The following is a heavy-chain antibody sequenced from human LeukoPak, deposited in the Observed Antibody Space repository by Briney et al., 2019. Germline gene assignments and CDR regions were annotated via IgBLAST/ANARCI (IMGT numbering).Heavy chain of an antibody. D-gene: IGHD2-2*02. CDR2: IYYSGST. Sequence: SQTLSLTCTVSGGSISSGGYYWSWIRQHPGKGLEWIGYIYYSGSTYYNPSLKSRVTISVDTSKNQFSLELSSVTAADTAVYYCARVVRYCSSTSCYTAHFDYWGQGTLVTVSS. CDR1: GGSISSGGYY. V-gene: IGHV4-31*03. CDR3: ARVVRYCSSTSCYTAHFDY. J-gene: IGHJ4*02.